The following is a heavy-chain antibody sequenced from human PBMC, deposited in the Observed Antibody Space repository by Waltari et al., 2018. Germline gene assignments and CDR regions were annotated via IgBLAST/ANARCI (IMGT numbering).Heavy chain of an antibody. V-gene: IGHV4-34*01. D-gene: IGHD3-10*01. CDR3: ARGRGYSVVVRGVDTGFCWFDP. CDR1: GGSFSGYY. CDR2: FNHRGST. J-gene: IGHJ5*02. Sequence: QVQLQQWGAGLLSPSETLSLTCAVYGGSFSGYYWTWIRPPPGKGLEWIGEFNHRGSTNYNPSLKSRVTISIDTPRNQFSLKLSFVTAADTAVYYCARGRGYSVVVRGVDTGFCWFDPWGQGTLVTVSS.